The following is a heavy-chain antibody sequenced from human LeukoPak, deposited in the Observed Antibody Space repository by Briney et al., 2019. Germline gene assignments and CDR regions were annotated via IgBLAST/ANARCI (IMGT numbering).Heavy chain of an antibody. J-gene: IGHJ4*02. Sequence: PSETLSLTCTVSGGSISSYYWRWIRQPPGKGLEWIGYIYYSGSTNYNPSLKSRVTISVDPSKNQFSLKLSSVTAADTAVYYCARGGSVGANFDYWGQGTLVTVSS. V-gene: IGHV4-59*01. D-gene: IGHD1-26*01. CDR3: ARGGSVGANFDY. CDR1: GGSISSYY. CDR2: IYYSGST.